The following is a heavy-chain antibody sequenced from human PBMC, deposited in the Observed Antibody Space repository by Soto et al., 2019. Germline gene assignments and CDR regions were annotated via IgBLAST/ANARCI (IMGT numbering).Heavy chain of an antibody. D-gene: IGHD2-2*01. V-gene: IGHV1-2*04. J-gene: IGHJ6*02. CDR2: INPNSGGT. CDR3: AIEAIVVVPAANYYYYGMDV. CDR1: GYTFTGYY. Sequence: GASVKVSCKASGYTFTGYYMHWVRQAPGQGLEWMGWINPNSGGTNYAQKFQGWVTMTRDTSISTAYMELSRLRSDDTAVYYCAIEAIVVVPAANYYYYGMDVWGQGTTVTVSS.